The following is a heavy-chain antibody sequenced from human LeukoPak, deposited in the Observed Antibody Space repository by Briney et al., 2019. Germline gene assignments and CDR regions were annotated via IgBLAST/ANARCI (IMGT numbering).Heavy chain of an antibody. J-gene: IGHJ4*02. CDR2: INHSGST. CDR3: AWGYSGYDPFDY. V-gene: IGHV4-34*06. D-gene: IGHD5-12*01. CDR1: GGSFSGYY. Sequence: KPSETLSLTCAVYGGSFSGYYWSWTRQPPGKGLEWIGEINHSGSTNYNPSLKSRVTISLDKSKNQFSLKVDSVTAADTAVYYCAWGYSGYDPFDYWGQGTLVTVSS.